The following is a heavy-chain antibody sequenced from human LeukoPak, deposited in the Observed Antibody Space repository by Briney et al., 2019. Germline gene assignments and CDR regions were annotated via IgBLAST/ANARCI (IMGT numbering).Heavy chain of an antibody. V-gene: IGHV3-64D*09. CDR2: ISYNGGST. D-gene: IGHD2-21*02. CDR3: VRRTANHFDY. J-gene: IGHJ4*02. Sequence: KKLEYVSAISYNGGSTYYADSVKGRFTISRDNSKNTLYLQMSSLRAEDTAVFYCVRRTANHFDYWGQGTLVTVSS.